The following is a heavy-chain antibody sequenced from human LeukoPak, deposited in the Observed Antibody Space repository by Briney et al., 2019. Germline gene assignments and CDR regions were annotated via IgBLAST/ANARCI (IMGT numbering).Heavy chain of an antibody. J-gene: IGHJ5*02. V-gene: IGHV1-69*04. D-gene: IGHD2-15*01. CDR2: IIPILGIA. Sequence: GSSVKVSCKASGGTFSSYAISWVRQAAGQGVEGMGRIIPILGIANYAQKFQGRVTITADKSTSTAYMELSSLRSEDTAVYYCARESRGYCSGGSCYSISHPWGQGTLVTVSS. CDR1: GGTFSSYA. CDR3: ARESRGYCSGGSCYSISHP.